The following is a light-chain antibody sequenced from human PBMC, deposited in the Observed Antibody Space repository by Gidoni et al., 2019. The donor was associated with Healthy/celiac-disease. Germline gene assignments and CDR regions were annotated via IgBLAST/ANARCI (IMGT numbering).Light chain of an antibody. CDR2: EVS. CDR3: CSYAGSSSVV. J-gene: IGLJ2*01. CDR1: SSAVGSYNL. Sequence: QSALTQPASVSGSPGQSITISCTGTSSAVGSYNLVSWYQQNPGKAPKLMIYEVSKRPSGVSNRFSGSKSGNTASLTISGLQAEDEADYYCCSYAGSSSVVFGGGTKLTVL. V-gene: IGLV2-23*02.